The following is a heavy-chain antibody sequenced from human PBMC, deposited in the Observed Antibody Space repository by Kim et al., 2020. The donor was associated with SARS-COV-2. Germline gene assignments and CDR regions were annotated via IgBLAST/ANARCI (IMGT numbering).Heavy chain of an antibody. D-gene: IGHD4-17*01. CDR1: GGSISSSNW. CDR3: ARAPPGGDYGDYYYYYGMDV. Sequence: SETLSLTCAVSGGSISSSNWWSWVRQPPGKGLEWIGEIYHSGSTNYNPSLKSRVTISVDKSKNQFSLKLSSVTAADTAVYYCARAPPGGDYGDYYYYYGMDVWGQGTTVTVSS. CDR2: IYHSGST. J-gene: IGHJ6*02. V-gene: IGHV4-4*02.